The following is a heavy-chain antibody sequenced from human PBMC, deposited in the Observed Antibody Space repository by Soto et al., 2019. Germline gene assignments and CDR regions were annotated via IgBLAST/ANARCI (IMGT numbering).Heavy chain of an antibody. V-gene: IGHV3-21*01. CDR3: ARELMGYSSSSIDY. CDR1: GFTFSSYS. CDR2: ISSSSSYI. J-gene: IGHJ4*02. D-gene: IGHD6-6*01. Sequence: GGSLRLSCAASGFTFSSYSMNWVRQAPGKGLEWVSSISSSSSYIYYADSVKGRFTISRDNAKNSLYLQINSLRAEDTAVYYCARELMGYSSSSIDYWGQGTLVTVSS.